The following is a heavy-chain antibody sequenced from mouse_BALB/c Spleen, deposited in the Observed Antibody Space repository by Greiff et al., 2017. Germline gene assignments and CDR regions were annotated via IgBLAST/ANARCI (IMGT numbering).Heavy chain of an antibody. J-gene: IGHJ3*01. CDR2: ISSGGSYT. D-gene: IGHD1-2*01. V-gene: IGHV5-6*01. Sequence: VQLVESGGDLVKPGGSLKLSCAASGFTFSSYGMSWVRQTPDKRLEWVATISSGGSYTYYPDSVKGRFTISRDNAKNTLYLQMSSLKSEDTAMYYCARKGTTATFAYWGQGTLVTVSA. CDR1: GFTFSSYG. CDR3: ARKGTTATFAY.